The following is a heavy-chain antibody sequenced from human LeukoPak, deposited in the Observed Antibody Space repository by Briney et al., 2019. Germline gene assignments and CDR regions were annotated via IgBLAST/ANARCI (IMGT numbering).Heavy chain of an antibody. CDR1: GFTSSNYA. Sequence: GGSLRLSCTASGFTSSNYAMNWVRQAPGKGLEWVSLIDKSGGSTYYADSVKGRFTISRDNSKNTLSLQMNSLRAEDTAVYYCAKDYDSSGYYDGYWGQGTLVTVSS. J-gene: IGHJ4*02. D-gene: IGHD3-22*01. CDR3: AKDYDSSGYYDGY. V-gene: IGHV3-23*05. CDR2: IDKSGGST.